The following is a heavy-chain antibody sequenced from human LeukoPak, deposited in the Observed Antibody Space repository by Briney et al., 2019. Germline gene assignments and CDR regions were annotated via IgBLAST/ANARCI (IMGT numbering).Heavy chain of an antibody. Sequence: ASVKVSCKASGYTFTSYDINWVRQATGQGLEWMGWMNPNSGNTGYAQKFQGRVTMTRGTSISTAYMELSRLRSDDTAVYYCARDRQDPYYYYYMDVWGKGTTVTVSS. D-gene: IGHD2-15*01. V-gene: IGHV1-8*02. CDR1: GYTFTSYD. CDR3: ARDRQDPYYYYYMDV. J-gene: IGHJ6*03. CDR2: MNPNSGNT.